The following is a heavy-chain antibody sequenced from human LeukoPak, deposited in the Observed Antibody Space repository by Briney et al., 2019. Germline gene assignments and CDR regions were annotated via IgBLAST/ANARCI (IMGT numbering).Heavy chain of an antibody. V-gene: IGHV1-2*02. CDR2: INPNSGGT. D-gene: IGHD4-11*01. CDR1: GYTFTGYY. Sequence: GASVKVSCKASGYTFTGYYMHWVRQAPGQGLEWMGWINPNSGGTNYAQKFQGRVTITRDTSISTAYMELSRLRSDDTAVYYCAGGTGVYSNDDFDYWGQGTLVTVSS. J-gene: IGHJ4*02. CDR3: AGGTGVYSNDDFDY.